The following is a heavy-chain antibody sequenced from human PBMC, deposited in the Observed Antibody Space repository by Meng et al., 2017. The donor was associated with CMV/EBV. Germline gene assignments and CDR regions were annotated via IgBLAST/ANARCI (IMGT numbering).Heavy chain of an antibody. Sequence: GESLKISCAASGFIFSSYWMDWVRQAPGKGLVWVSRIHSDGSSTSYADSVKGRFTISRDNAKNTLYLQRNSLRAEDTAVYYCARGALVVVPAATVYYYGMDVWGQGTTVTVSS. D-gene: IGHD2-2*01. J-gene: IGHJ6*02. CDR1: GFIFSSYW. V-gene: IGHV3-74*01. CDR2: IHSDGSST. CDR3: ARGALVVVPAATVYYYGMDV.